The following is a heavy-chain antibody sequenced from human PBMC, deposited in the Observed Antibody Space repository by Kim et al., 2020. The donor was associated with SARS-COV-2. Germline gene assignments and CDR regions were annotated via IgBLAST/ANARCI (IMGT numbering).Heavy chain of an antibody. CDR3: ARHDHDILTGHHIDY. CDR1: GYTFTTYW. Sequence: GESLKISCEASGYTFTTYWIAWVRQVPGKGLELMGIIYPGDSEIKYSQSFQGQVTISADKSSSTAYLQWNSLKASDTAIYYCARHDHDILTGHHIDYWGQGTLVTVSS. J-gene: IGHJ4*02. D-gene: IGHD3-9*01. V-gene: IGHV5-51*01. CDR2: IYPGDSEI.